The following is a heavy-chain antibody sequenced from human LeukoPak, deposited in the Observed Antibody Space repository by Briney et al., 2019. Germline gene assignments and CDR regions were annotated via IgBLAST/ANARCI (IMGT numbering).Heavy chain of an antibody. D-gene: IGHD6-6*01. V-gene: IGHV4-59*01. CDR1: GGSISSYY. CDR2: IYYSGST. CDR3: ARERIPYSSSPGAFDI. Sequence: PSETLSLTCTVSGGSISSYYWSWIRQPPGKGLEWIEYIYYSGSTNYNPSLKSRVTISVDTSKNQFSLKLSSVTAADTAVYYCARERIPYSSSPGAFDIWGQGTMVTVSS. J-gene: IGHJ3*02.